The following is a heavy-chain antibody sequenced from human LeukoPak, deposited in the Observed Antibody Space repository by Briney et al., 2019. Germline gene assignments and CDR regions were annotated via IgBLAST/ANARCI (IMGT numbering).Heavy chain of an antibody. J-gene: IGHJ3*02. CDR1: GGSFSGYY. CDR2: INHSGST. V-gene: IGHV4-34*01. Sequence: SETLSLTCAVYGGSFSGYYWSWLRQPPGKGLEWIGEINHSGSTNYNPSLKSRVTISVDTSKNQFSLKLSSVTAADTAVYYCARGSRLRYFDWFSAFDIWGQGTMVTVSS. D-gene: IGHD3-9*01. CDR3: ARGSRLRYFDWFSAFDI.